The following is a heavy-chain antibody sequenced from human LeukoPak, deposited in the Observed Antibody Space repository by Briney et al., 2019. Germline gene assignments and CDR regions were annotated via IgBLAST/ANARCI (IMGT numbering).Heavy chain of an antibody. CDR2: IYTSGST. J-gene: IGHJ6*02. CDR3: ARDGVVVPAATYYYYGMDV. CDR1: GGSISSYY. D-gene: IGHD2-2*01. V-gene: IGHV4-4*07. Sequence: SETLSLTCTVSGGSISSYYWSWIRQPAGKGLGWIGHIYTSGSTNYNPSLKSRVTMSVDTSKNQFSLKLSSVTAADTAVYYCARDGVVVPAATYYYYGMDVWGQGTTVTVSS.